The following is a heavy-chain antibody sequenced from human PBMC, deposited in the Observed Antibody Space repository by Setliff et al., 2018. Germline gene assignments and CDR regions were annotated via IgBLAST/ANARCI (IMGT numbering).Heavy chain of an antibody. CDR1: GGSFTNYY. Sequence: SETLSLTCTVYGGSFTNYYWGWIRQSPGKGLEWIGEINHSGSTNYNPSLKSRLTISVDASTNQFSLKLYSVTATDTAVYYCARQPTGTYQWTFDSWGQGTLVTVSS. CDR3: ARQPTGTYQWTFDS. D-gene: IGHD1-26*01. CDR2: INHSGST. J-gene: IGHJ4*02. V-gene: IGHV4-34*01.